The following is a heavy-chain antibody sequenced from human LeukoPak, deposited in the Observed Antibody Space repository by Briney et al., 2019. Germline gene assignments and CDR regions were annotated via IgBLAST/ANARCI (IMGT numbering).Heavy chain of an antibody. CDR2: IHPGDSET. J-gene: IGHJ3*02. CDR1: GYSFTIYW. V-gene: IGHV5-51*01. Sequence: KDGESLKISYEGSGYSFTIYWIGWVRQMPGKGLEWMGIIHPGDSETRYSPSFQGQVTISADKSITTAYLQWSSLKASDTAMYYCARLRTAYCGGDCYDAFDIWGQGTMVTVSS. D-gene: IGHD2-21*02. CDR3: ARLRTAYCGGDCYDAFDI.